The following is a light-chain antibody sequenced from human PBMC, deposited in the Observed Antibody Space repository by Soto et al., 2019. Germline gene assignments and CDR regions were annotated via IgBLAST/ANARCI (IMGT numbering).Light chain of an antibody. J-gene: IGLJ1*01. Sequence: QSALTQPPSVSGSPGQSVTISSTGTSSDFGTYNRVSWYQQPPGTAPKLIIYEVSNRPSGVPDRFSGSKSGSTASLTISGLQAEDEADYYCSSYTSTSIYFGTGTKVTVL. CDR1: SSDFGTYNR. V-gene: IGLV2-18*02. CDR2: EVS. CDR3: SSYTSTSIY.